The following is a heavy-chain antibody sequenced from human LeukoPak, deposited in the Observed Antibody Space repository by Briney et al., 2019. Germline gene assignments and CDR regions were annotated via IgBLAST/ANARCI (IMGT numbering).Heavy chain of an antibody. V-gene: IGHV4-30-4*08. CDR1: GGSISSGDYY. CDR2: IYYSGST. Sequence: SQTLSLTXTVSGGSISSGDYYWSWIRQPPATGLEWIGYIYYSGSTYYNPSLESRVSISVDTSKNQFSLKLSSVTAADTAVYYCARERSGYDYDYWGQGTLVTVSS. J-gene: IGHJ4*02. D-gene: IGHD5-12*01. CDR3: ARERSGYDYDY.